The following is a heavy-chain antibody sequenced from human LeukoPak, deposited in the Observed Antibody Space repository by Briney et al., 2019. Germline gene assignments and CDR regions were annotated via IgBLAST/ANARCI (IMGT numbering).Heavy chain of an antibody. Sequence: SETLSLTCAVYGGSFSGYYWSWIRQPPGKGLEWIGYIYYSGRTNYNPSLKSRVTISVDTSKNKFSLKLGSLTAAATALYYCARRNIAAAGRNWFDPWGQGTLVTLSS. CDR3: ARRNIAAAGRNWFDP. D-gene: IGHD6-13*01. V-gene: IGHV4-59*08. CDR1: GGSFSGYY. J-gene: IGHJ5*02. CDR2: IYYSGRT.